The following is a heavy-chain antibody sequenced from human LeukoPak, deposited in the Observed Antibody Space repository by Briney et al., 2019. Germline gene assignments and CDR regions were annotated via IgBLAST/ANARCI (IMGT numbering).Heavy chain of an antibody. CDR2: IKHDGSEK. CDR1: GLTFSDYW. V-gene: IGHV3-7*03. CDR3: ATDRGLR. J-gene: IGHJ6*04. Sequence: GGSLRLSYAASGLTFSDYWMYWVRQAPGKGLEWVANIKHDGSEKYYVDSVKGRFTISRDNAKNSLYLQMNSLRVEDTAVYYCATDRGLRWGKGTTVTVSS.